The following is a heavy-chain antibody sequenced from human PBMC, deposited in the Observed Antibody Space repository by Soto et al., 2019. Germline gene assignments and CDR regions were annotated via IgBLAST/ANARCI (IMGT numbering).Heavy chain of an antibody. CDR3: ARWCGGGSGKGCLAYDYGMHV. CDR2: LNPIFGTA. CDR1: GDTFSSYA. Sequence: QVQLVQSGAEVKKPGSSVRVSCKASGDTFSSYAISWVRQAPGHGLEWMGGLNPIFGTAHYAQQFQGRVTMTADESTSTADMEQSSRRSGATRVYFCARWCGGGSGKGCLAYDYGMHVLGQGTTVTGSS. J-gene: IGHJ6*02. D-gene: IGHD2-21*01. V-gene: IGHV1-69*01.